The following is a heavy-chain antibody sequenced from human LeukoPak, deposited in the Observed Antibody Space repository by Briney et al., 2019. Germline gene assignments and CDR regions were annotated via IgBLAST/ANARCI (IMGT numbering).Heavy chain of an antibody. D-gene: IGHD3-22*01. Sequence: SETMSLTSPVYGRSISSLYCSWIRQPPGKGLEWNGYIYYSGSTNYNPSLKGRVTISVDTSKNQVSLKLSSGTAADTAVYYCARGLGYFDDWGQGTLVTVSS. CDR1: GRSISSLY. CDR2: IYYSGST. CDR3: ARGLGYFDD. J-gene: IGHJ4*02. V-gene: IGHV4-59*01.